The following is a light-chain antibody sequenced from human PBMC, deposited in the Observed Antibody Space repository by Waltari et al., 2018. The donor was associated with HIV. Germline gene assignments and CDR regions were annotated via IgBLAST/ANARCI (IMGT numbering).Light chain of an antibody. CDR3: QQANSFPFT. CDR2: GAS. J-gene: IGKJ2*01. CDR1: RDITNY. Sequence: IQMIQSPSPVYASVGDRVIITCRAGRDITNYLVWYQQKPGKDPKLLRYGASTLQSGVPSRFSGSGSGTDFALTISSLQPEDSATYYCQQANSFPFTFGQGTKLEI. V-gene: IGKV1-12*01.